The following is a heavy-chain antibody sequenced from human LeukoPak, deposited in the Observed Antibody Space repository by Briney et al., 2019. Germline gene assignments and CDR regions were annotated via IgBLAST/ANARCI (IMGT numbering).Heavy chain of an antibody. Sequence: PGGSLRLSCAASGFTFSSYSMNWVRQAPGKGLEWVSSISSSSSYIYYADSVKGRFTISRDNAKNSLYLQMNSLRAEDTAVYYCARDRYDFWSGFDCWGQGTLVTVSS. CDR3: ARDRYDFWSGFDC. CDR2: ISSSSSYI. J-gene: IGHJ4*02. V-gene: IGHV3-21*01. D-gene: IGHD3-3*01. CDR1: GFTFSSYS.